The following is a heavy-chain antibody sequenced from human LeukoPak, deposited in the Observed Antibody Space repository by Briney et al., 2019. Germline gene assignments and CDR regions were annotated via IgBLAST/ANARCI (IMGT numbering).Heavy chain of an antibody. V-gene: IGHV4-34*01. CDR2: INHSGST. J-gene: IGHJ6*03. CDR1: GGSFSGYY. Sequence: SETLSLTCAVYGGSFSGYYWRWIPQPPGKGLEWIGEINHSGSTNYNPSLKSRVTISVDTSKNQFSLKLSSVTAADTAVYYCARGTTVTNHYYYYYMDVWAKGTTVTVSS. D-gene: IGHD4-11*01. CDR3: ARGTTVTNHYYYYYMDV.